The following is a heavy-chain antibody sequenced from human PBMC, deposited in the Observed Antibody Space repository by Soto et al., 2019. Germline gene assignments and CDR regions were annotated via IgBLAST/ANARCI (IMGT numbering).Heavy chain of an antibody. V-gene: IGHV1-18*01. CDR1: GYTFTSYG. CDR2: ISAYNGNT. J-gene: IGHJ6*03. CDR3: ARGPYCSGGSCYHNKYYYYMDV. Sequence: QVQLVQSGAEVKKPGASVKVSCKASGYTFTSYGISWVRQAPGQGLEWMGWISAYNGNTNYAQKLQGRVTMTTDTATSTAYMELRSLRSDDTAVYYCARGPYCSGGSCYHNKYYYYMDVWGKGTTVTVSS. D-gene: IGHD2-15*01.